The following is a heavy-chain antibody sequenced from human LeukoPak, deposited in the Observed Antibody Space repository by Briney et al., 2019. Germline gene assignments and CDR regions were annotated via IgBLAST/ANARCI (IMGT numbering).Heavy chain of an antibody. CDR2: IYTSGST. CDR3: ARHRRIAAAGGMFGAFDI. J-gene: IGHJ3*02. Sequence: SETLSLTCTVYGGSISSGSYYWSWIRQPAGKGLEWIGRIYTSGSTNYNPSLKSRVTISVDTSKNQFSLKLSSVTAADTAVYYCARHRRIAAAGGMFGAFDIWGQGTMVTVSS. V-gene: IGHV4-61*02. D-gene: IGHD6-13*01. CDR1: GGSISSGSYY.